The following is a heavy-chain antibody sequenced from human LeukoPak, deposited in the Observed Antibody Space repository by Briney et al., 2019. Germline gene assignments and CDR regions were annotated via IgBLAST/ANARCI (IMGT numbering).Heavy chain of an antibody. V-gene: IGHV4-59*01. CDR2: INYSWST. Sequence: PSETLSLTCTVSGGSISSYYWSWIRQPPGKVLEGIGSINYSWSTNYNPSLKSRVTISVDTSKNQVALKLSSVTAADTAVYYCAGGSYYYYYMAVWGKGTTVTISS. CDR1: GGSISSYY. CDR3: AGGSYYYYYMAV. J-gene: IGHJ6*03.